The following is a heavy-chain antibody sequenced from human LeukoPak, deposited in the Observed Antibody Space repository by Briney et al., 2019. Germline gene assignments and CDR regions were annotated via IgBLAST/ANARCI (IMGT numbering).Heavy chain of an antibody. CDR1: GFTFSSYE. V-gene: IGHV3-48*03. D-gene: IGHD3-9*01. Sequence: GGSLRLSCAASGFTFSSYEMNWVRQAPGKGLEWVSYISSSGSTIYYADSVKGRFTISRDNAKNSLYLQMNSLRAGDTAVYYCASSSYDILTGYYRELDYWGQGTLVTVSS. J-gene: IGHJ4*02. CDR3: ASSSYDILTGYYRELDY. CDR2: ISSSGSTI.